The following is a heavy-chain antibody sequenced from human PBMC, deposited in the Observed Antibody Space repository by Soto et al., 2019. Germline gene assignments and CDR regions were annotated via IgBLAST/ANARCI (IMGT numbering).Heavy chain of an antibody. Sequence: EVQLVESVGGLVQPGGSLRLSCAASGFTFSSYSMNWVRQAPGKGLEWGSYISSSSSTRYYADSVKGRFTISRDNAKNSLYLQMNSLRDEDTAVYYCARATELRDAFDIWGQGTMVTVPS. CDR1: GFTFSSYS. CDR3: ARATELRDAFDI. V-gene: IGHV3-48*02. J-gene: IGHJ3*02. D-gene: IGHD1-26*01. CDR2: ISSSSSTR.